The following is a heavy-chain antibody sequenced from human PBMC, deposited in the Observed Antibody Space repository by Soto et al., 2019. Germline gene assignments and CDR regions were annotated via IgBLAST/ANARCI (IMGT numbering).Heavy chain of an antibody. Sequence: PSETLSLTCAVYGGSFSGYYWSWIRQPPGKGLEWIGEINHSGSTNYNPSLKSRVTISVDTSKNQFSLKLSSVTAADTAVYYCARVARGYSGYDITFFDYWGQGTLVPVSS. CDR2: INHSGST. J-gene: IGHJ4*02. D-gene: IGHD5-12*01. CDR3: ARVARGYSGYDITFFDY. V-gene: IGHV4-34*01. CDR1: GGSFSGYY.